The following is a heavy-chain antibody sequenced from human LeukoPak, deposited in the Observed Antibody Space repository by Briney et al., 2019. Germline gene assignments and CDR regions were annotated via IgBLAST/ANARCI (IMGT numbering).Heavy chain of an antibody. D-gene: IGHD3-10*01. Sequence: GWSLRLSCAASGFTFSSYGMHWVRQAPGRGLEWVAFIRYDGSNKYYADSVKGRFTISRDNSKNTLYLQMNSLRAEDTAVYYCAKDLDYGSGKYYFDYWGQGTLVTVSS. CDR3: AKDLDYGSGKYYFDY. CDR1: GFTFSSYG. CDR2: IRYDGSNK. J-gene: IGHJ4*02. V-gene: IGHV3-30*02.